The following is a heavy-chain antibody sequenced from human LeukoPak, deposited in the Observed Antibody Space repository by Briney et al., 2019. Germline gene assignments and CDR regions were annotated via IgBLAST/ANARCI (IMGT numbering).Heavy chain of an antibody. J-gene: IGHJ4*02. CDR1: GFTFSSYA. V-gene: IGHV3-48*02. D-gene: IGHD3-22*01. Sequence: GGSLRLSCAASGFTFSSYAMNWVRQAPGKGLEWVSYISSSSSTIYYADSVKGRFTISRDNAKNSLYLQMNSLRDEDTAVYYCASSPRYYDSSGYFFDYWGQGTLVTVSS. CDR2: ISSSSSTI. CDR3: ASSPRYYDSSGYFFDY.